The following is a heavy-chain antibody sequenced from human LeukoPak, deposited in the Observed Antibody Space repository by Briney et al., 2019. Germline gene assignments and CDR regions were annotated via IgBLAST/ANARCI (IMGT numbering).Heavy chain of an antibody. V-gene: IGHV4-39*01. D-gene: IGHD5-24*01. Sequence: PSETLSLTCTVSGGPTSSSSYYWGWIRQPPGKGLEWIGTIYFSGTTYYNPSLKSQITISVDTSKNEFSLELRSVTAADTAFYYCASPGMASSIYWYFDLWGRGTLVTVSS. J-gene: IGHJ2*01. CDR3: ASPGMASSIYWYFDL. CDR1: GGPTSSSSYY. CDR2: IYFSGTT.